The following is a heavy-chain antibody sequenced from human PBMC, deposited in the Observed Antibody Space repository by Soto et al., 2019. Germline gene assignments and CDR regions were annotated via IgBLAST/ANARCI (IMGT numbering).Heavy chain of an antibody. CDR1: GYSFTSYW. CDR3: ARWMGYQLLAQHAFDI. Sequence: PGESLKISCKGSGYSFTSYWIGWVRQMPGKGLEWMGIIYPGDSDTRYSPSFQGQVTISADKSISTAYLQWSSLKASDTAMYYCARWMGYQLLAQHAFDIWGQGTMVT. V-gene: IGHV5-51*01. CDR2: IYPGDSDT. J-gene: IGHJ3*02. D-gene: IGHD2-2*01.